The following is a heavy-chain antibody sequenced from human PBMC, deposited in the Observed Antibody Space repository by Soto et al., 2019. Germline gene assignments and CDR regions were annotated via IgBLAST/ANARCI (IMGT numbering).Heavy chain of an antibody. CDR2: INTRGNI. CDR3: ARLQLPDVTGAFDV. V-gene: IGHV4-59*10. D-gene: IGHD2-2*01. CDR1: GGSLSNYY. J-gene: IGHJ3*01. Sequence: SETLSLTCAVSGGSLSNYYWSWIRQPPGKGLEWIGRINTRGNINYNPSLNSRVTMSIDTSKRQSSLKLSSMTAADTAVYYCARLQLPDVTGAFDVWGQGTTVTVSS.